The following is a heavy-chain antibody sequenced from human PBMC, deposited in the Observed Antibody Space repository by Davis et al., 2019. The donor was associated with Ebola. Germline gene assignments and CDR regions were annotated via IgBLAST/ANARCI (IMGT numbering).Heavy chain of an antibody. Sequence: ASVKVSCKASGYTFTSYGISWVRQAPGQGLEWMGWISAYNGNTNYAQKLQGRVTMTTDTSTSTAYMELRSLRSDDTAVYYCARGTPYYYDSGYYYGMDVWGKGTTVTVSS. J-gene: IGHJ6*04. CDR2: ISAYNGNT. CDR1: GYTFTSYG. CDR3: ARGTPYYYDSGYYYGMDV. D-gene: IGHD3-10*01. V-gene: IGHV1-18*01.